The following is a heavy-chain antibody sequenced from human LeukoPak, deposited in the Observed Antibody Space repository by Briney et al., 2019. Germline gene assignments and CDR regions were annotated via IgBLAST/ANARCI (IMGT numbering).Heavy chain of an antibody. Sequence: GGSLRLSCAASGFTFSSYAMHWVRQAPGKGLEWVAVISYDESDKYYADSVKGRFTVSRDNSKNTLYLQMNSLRADDTAVYYCAKDRSYGMDVWGQGTTVTVSS. V-gene: IGHV3-30-3*01. CDR2: ISYDESDK. CDR3: AKDRSYGMDV. J-gene: IGHJ6*02. CDR1: GFTFSSYA.